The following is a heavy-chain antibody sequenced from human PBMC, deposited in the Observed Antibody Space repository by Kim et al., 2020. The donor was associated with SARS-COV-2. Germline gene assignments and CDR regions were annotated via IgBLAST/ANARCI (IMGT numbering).Heavy chain of an antibody. CDR1: GFTFSSYG. D-gene: IGHD6-13*01. CDR2: ISYDGSNK. Sequence: GGSLRLSCAASGFTFSSYGMHWVRQAPGKGLEWVAVISYDGSNKYYADSVKGRFTISRDNSKNTLYLQMNSLRAEDTAVYYCAKDPVAAGNLVGWFDPWGQGTLVTVSS. J-gene: IGHJ5*02. V-gene: IGHV3-30*18. CDR3: AKDPVAAGNLVGWFDP.